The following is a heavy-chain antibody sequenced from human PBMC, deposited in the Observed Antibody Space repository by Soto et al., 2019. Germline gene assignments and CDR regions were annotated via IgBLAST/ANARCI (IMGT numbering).Heavy chain of an antibody. CDR3: TTEGYYYDSSGYFYAFDI. Sequence: GGSLRLSCAASGFTFSNAWMNWVRQAPGKGLEWVGRIKSKTDGGTTDYAAPVKGRFTISRDDSKNTLYLQMNSLKTEDTAVYYCTTEGYYYDSSGYFYAFDIWGQGTMVTVSS. D-gene: IGHD3-22*01. J-gene: IGHJ3*02. V-gene: IGHV3-15*07. CDR1: GFTFSNAW. CDR2: IKSKTDGGTT.